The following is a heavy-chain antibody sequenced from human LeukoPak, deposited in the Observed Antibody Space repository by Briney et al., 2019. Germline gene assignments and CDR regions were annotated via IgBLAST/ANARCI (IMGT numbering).Heavy chain of an antibody. CDR1: GGSISSYY. CDR2: IYYSGST. J-gene: IGHJ4*02. CDR3: AGQKGSWGGFDY. V-gene: IGHV4-59*01. Sequence: SETLSLTCTVSGGSISSYYGRCIRQPPGKWLEWIGYIYYSGSTNYNPSLKSGVTISVDTSKNQFSLKRSSVTAADTAVYYCAGQKGSWGGFDYWGQGTLVTVSS. D-gene: IGHD6-13*01.